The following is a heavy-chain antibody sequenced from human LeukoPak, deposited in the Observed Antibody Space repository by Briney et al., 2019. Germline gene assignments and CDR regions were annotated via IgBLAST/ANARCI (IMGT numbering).Heavy chain of an antibody. D-gene: IGHD1-26*01. CDR3: ARQMTPLGNFDY. CDR2: IYYSGST. CDR1: GGSISSSSYY. Sequence: SETLSLTCTVSGGSISSSSYYWGWIRQPPGKGLEWIGSIYYSGSTYYNPSLKSRVTISVDRSKNQFSLKLSSVTAADTAVYYCARQMTPLGNFDYWGQGTLVTVSS. V-gene: IGHV4-39*01. J-gene: IGHJ4*02.